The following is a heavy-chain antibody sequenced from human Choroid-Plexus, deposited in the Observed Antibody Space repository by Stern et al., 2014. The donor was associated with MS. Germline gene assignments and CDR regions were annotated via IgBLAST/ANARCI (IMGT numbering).Heavy chain of an antibody. V-gene: IGHV3-30*18. CDR2: VSHDGSYK. CDR3: AKDRQYLTYFFDH. D-gene: IGHD2/OR15-2a*01. Sequence: VQLVQSGGGVVQPGRPLRLSCVASGFTFGSCAMHWVRQAPGKGLEWVGGVSHDGSYKYYADSVKGRFTISRDNSPNTLYMQMSSLSPEDTAVYYCAKDRQYLTYFFDHWGQGSLVTVSS. CDR1: GFTFGSCA. J-gene: IGHJ5*02.